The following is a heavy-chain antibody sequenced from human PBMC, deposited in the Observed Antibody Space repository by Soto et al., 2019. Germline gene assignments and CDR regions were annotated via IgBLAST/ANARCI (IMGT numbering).Heavy chain of an antibody. J-gene: IGHJ4*02. V-gene: IGHV4-59*01. Sequence: QVQLQESGPGLVKPSETLSLTCTVSGDSISSFYWTWIRQPPGKGLEWVGYLFSSGSTNYNPSLKSRVTFSVDTSENQFSLKLTSVTAADTAVYYCARVGYCSSAPCWPIGYFEYWGQGTLVTVSS. D-gene: IGHD2-2*01. CDR3: ARVGYCSSAPCWPIGYFEY. CDR1: GDSISSFY. CDR2: LFSSGST.